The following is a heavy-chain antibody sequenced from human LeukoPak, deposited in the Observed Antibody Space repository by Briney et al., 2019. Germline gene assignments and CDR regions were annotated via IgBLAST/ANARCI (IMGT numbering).Heavy chain of an antibody. CDR3: ARAPREWLLGYYFDY. V-gene: IGHV3-7*01. J-gene: IGHJ4*02. CDR2: VKYDGSEK. CDR1: GFTFSSYA. Sequence: PGGSLRLSCAASGFTFSSYAMHWVRQAPGKGLEWVANVKYDGSEKYYVDSVNGRFTISRDNAKNSLYLQMNSLRAEDTAVYYCARAPREWLLGYYFDYWGQGTLVTVSS. D-gene: IGHD3-3*01.